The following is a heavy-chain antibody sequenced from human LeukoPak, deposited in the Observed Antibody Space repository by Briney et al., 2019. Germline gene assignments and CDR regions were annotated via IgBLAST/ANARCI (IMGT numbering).Heavy chain of an antibody. CDR1: GYTFTGYY. CDR3: ARISILYNWFDP. V-gene: IGHV1-2*02. Sequence: ASVKVSCKASGYTFTGYYTHWVRQAPGQGLEWMGWINPNSGGTNYAQKFQGRVTMTRDTSISTAYMELSRLRSDDTAVYYCARISILYNWFDPWGQGTLVTVSS. CDR2: INPNSGGT. J-gene: IGHJ5*02.